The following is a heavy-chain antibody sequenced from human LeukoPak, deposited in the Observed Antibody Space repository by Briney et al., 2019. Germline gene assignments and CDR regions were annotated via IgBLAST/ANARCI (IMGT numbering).Heavy chain of an antibody. CDR1: GFTFSSYW. D-gene: IGHD6-19*01. CDR2: IKQDGSEK. Sequence: PGGSLRLSCAASGFTFSSYWMSWVRQAPGKGLEWVANIKQDGSEKYYVDSVKGRFTISRDNAKNSLYLQMNSLRAEDTAVYYCAREVAVAGTDRVYYYGMDVWGQGTTVTVSS. J-gene: IGHJ6*02. CDR3: AREVAVAGTDRVYYYGMDV. V-gene: IGHV3-7*03.